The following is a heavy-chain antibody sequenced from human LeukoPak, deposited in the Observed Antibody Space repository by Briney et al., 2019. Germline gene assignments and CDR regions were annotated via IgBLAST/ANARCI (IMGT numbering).Heavy chain of an antibody. D-gene: IGHD6-19*01. CDR3: ARAGIAVAVAGFDY. Sequence: ASVKVSCKASGYTLTSYGISWVRQAPGQGLEWMGWISAYNGNTNYAQKLQGRVTMTTDTSTSTAYMELRSLRSDDTAVYYCARAGIAVAVAGFDYWGQGTLVTVSS. V-gene: IGHV1-18*01. CDR2: ISAYNGNT. CDR1: GYTLTSYG. J-gene: IGHJ4*02.